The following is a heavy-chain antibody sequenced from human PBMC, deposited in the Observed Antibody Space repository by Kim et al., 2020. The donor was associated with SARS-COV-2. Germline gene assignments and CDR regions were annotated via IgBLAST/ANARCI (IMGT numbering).Heavy chain of an antibody. Sequence: GGSLRLSCAASGFTFSSYAMSWVRQAPGKGLEWVSAISGSGGSTYYADSVKGRFTISRDNSKNTLYLQMNSLRAEDTAVYYCAKSGGGLVNEPQLLWFGELFPLGAFDIWGQGTMVTVSS. D-gene: IGHD3-10*01. V-gene: IGHV3-23*01. J-gene: IGHJ3*02. CDR2: ISGSGGST. CDR3: AKSGGGLVNEPQLLWFGELFPLGAFDI. CDR1: GFTFSSYA.